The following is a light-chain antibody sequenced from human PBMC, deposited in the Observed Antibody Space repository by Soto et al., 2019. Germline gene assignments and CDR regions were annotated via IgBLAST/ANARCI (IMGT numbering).Light chain of an antibody. CDR2: GAS. CDR1: QSVSSY. J-gene: IGKJ5*01. V-gene: IGKV3-11*01. CDR3: QQFDDSVT. Sequence: EIVLTQSPATLSLSPGERATLSCRASQSVSSYLAWYQQKPGQAPRLLIYGASNRATGIPDRFSGSGSGTDFTLTISSLEPEDSAVYYCQQFDDSVTFGQGTRLEIK.